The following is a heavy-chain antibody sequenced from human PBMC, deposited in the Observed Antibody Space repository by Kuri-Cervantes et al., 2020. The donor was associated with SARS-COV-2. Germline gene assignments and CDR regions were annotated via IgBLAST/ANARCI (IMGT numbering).Heavy chain of an antibody. CDR3: ARASLDLTIFGVAYDAFDI. Sequence: GESLKISCAASGFTFSSYGMHWVRQAPGKGLEWVSAISGSGGSTYYADSVKGRFTISRDNAKNTLYLQMNSLRAEDTAVYYCARASLDLTIFGVAYDAFDIWGQGTMVTVSS. J-gene: IGHJ3*02. V-gene: IGHV3-23*01. CDR2: ISGSGGST. CDR1: GFTFSSYG. D-gene: IGHD3-3*01.